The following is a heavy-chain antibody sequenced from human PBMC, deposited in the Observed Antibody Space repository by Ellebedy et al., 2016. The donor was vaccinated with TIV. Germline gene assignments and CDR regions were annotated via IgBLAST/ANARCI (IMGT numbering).Heavy chain of an antibody. CDR1: GGSISSYY. CDR3: VRDPRYSSGWPDYYYYGMDV. V-gene: IGHV4-59*12. D-gene: IGHD6-19*01. J-gene: IGHJ6*02. CDR2: IYYSGSA. Sequence: SETLSLXXTVSGGSISSYYWSWIRQPPGKGLEWTAYIYYSGSANYNPSLKSRVTISVDTSKNQFSLKLSSVTAADTAVYYCVRDPRYSSGWPDYYYYGMDVWGQGTTVTVSS.